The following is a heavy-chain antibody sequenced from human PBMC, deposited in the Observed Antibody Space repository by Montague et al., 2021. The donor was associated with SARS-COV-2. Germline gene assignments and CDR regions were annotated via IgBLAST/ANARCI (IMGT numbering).Heavy chain of an antibody. CDR2: ITHIRST. J-gene: IGHJ5*01. D-gene: IGHD1-26*01. CDR1: GGSFRGYY. CDR3: ARGSASAWEVLDS. V-gene: IGHV4-34*01. Sequence: SETLSLTCAGYGGSFRGYYWTWVRQPPGKGLEWIGEITHIRSTNYNPSLKSRVSISVDTSNNQFSLRVASVTAADTAVYYCARGSASAWEVLDSWGQGTVVTVSS.